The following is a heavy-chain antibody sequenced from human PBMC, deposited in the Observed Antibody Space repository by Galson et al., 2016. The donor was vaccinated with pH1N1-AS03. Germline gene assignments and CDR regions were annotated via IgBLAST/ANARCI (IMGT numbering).Heavy chain of an antibody. CDR3: ARHQGVAIAARPSGGLDY. V-gene: IGHV3-7*01. J-gene: IGHJ4*02. Sequence: SLRLSCAASGFSFSSHWMRWVRQAPGKGLECVANIKQDGSEQYYVDSVKGRFTISRDNAKNSLYLQMNSLRADDTAVYYCARHQGVAIAARPSGGLDYWGQGTLVTVSS. CDR2: IKQDGSEQ. CDR1: GFSFSSHW. D-gene: IGHD6-6*01.